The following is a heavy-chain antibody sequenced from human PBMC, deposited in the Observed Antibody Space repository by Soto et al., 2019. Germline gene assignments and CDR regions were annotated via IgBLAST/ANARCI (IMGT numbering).Heavy chain of an antibody. D-gene: IGHD4-17*01. CDR2: STHSGTT. CDR3: ARMPGGEVRHFGDPPGYDY. V-gene: IGHV4-34*02. CDR1: GGSFSGYQ. Sequence: QVQLQQWGAGLLKPSETLSLNCAVYGGSFSGYQWSWIRQTPGKGLEWIGESTHSGTTNYNPSLRDRGTISVEASMNQTSSLLRSVTGADTAVYYCARMPGGEVRHFGDPPGYDYWGQGTLVTVSS. J-gene: IGHJ4*02.